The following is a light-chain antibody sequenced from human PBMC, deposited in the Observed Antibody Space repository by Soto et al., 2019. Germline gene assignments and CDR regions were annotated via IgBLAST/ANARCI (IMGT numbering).Light chain of an antibody. CDR1: ISNLGSNF. J-gene: IGLJ3*02. Sequence: QAVVTQPPSASGTPGQRVTISCSGSISNLGSNFIYWYQQLPGAAPKLLISRNNERPSGVPDRFSGSKSDTSASLAISGLRSEDEADYHCAAWDVRLSAVVFGGGTKLTVL. V-gene: IGLV1-47*01. CDR2: RNN. CDR3: AAWDVRLSAVV.